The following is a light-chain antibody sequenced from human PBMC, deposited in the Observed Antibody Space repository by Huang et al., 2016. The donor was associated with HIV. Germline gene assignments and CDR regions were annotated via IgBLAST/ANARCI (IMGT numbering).Light chain of an antibody. J-gene: IGKJ2*01. CDR1: QSISTR. V-gene: IGKV1-5*03. Sequence: DIQMTQSPSTLSASVGDRVTITCRASQSISTRLAWYQQKPGKAPKLLIYKASVLQSGVSSRFSGSGSGTEFTLTVTSLQPDDFATYYCQQYNSYPYTFGQGTKLEIE. CDR2: KAS. CDR3: QQYNSYPYT.